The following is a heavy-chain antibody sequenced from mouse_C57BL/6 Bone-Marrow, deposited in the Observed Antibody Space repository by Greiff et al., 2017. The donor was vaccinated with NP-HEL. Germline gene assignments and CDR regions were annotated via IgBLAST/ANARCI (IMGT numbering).Heavy chain of an antibody. CDR2: IDPSDSYT. Sequence: VQLQQSGAELVMPGASVKLSCKASGYTFTSYWMHWVKQRPGQGLEWIGEIDPSDSYTNYNQKFKGKSTLTVDKSSSTAYMQLSSLTSEDSAVYYCALDSSGYPFAYWGQGTLVTVSA. CDR1: GYTFTSYW. CDR3: ALDSSGYPFAY. V-gene: IGHV1-69*01. D-gene: IGHD3-2*02. J-gene: IGHJ3*01.